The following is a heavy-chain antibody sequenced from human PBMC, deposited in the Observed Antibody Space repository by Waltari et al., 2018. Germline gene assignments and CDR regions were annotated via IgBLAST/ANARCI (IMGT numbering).Heavy chain of an antibody. J-gene: IGHJ4*02. D-gene: IGHD4-4*01. CDR3: ARTPYSNYPFDY. CDR1: GFNFSSDS. V-gene: IGHV3-48*04. Sequence: EVQLVESGGGLVQSGGSLRLSCAASGFNFSSDSMNWVCQAPGKGLEWVSYISSSSSTIYYADSVKGRFTISRDNAKNSLYLQMNSLRAEDTAVYYCARTPYSNYPFDYWGQGTLVTVSS. CDR2: ISSSSSTI.